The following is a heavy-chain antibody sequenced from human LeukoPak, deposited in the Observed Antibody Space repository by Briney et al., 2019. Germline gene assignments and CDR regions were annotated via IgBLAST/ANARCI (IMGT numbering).Heavy chain of an antibody. CDR2: IFGKGGSA. J-gene: IGHJ4*02. Sequence: GGSLRLSCAASGFTFNSYAMYWVRQAPGKGLEWVSGIFGKGGSAHYADSVKGRFAISRDKSKTSVYLQINSLRAEDTAVYYCAKTATGYSSGHYPGWPVDYWGQGTLVTVSS. CDR3: AKTATGYSSGHYPGWPVDY. D-gene: IGHD6-19*01. V-gene: IGHV3-23*01. CDR1: GFTFNSYA.